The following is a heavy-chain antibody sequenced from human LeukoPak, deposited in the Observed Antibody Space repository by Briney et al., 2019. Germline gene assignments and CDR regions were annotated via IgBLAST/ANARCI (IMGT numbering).Heavy chain of an antibody. Sequence: GGSLRLSCAASGFTFSGSSMNWVRQTPGKGLEWVSSISSSGNDKYYADSVKGRLTISRDNAKNSLYLQLNSLRAEDTAVYYCARDSVVADFDYWGQGTLVTVSS. CDR2: ISSSGNDK. J-gene: IGHJ4*02. CDR3: ARDSVVADFDY. D-gene: IGHD2-15*01. CDR1: GFTFSGSS. V-gene: IGHV3-21*01.